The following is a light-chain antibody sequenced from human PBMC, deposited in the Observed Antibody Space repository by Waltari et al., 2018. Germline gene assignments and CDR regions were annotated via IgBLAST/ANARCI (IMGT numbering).Light chain of an antibody. CDR2: DAS. V-gene: IGKV3-15*01. J-gene: IGKJ3*01. CDR1: QSVSNQ. CDR3: QQYNNWRIT. Sequence: VVLTQSPATLSVSPGERATLSCRTSQSVSNQLAWYQRKPRQAPRLLIYDASMSATGVPARFSGSGSGTEFPLTVSSLESEDFAVYYCQQYNNWRITFGPGT.